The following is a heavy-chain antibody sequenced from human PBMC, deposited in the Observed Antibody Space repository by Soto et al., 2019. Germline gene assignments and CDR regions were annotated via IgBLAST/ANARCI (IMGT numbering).Heavy chain of an antibody. V-gene: IGHV3-66*01. Sequence: CAASGFTVSSNYMSWVRQAPGKGLEWVSVIYSGGSTYYADSVKGRFTISRDNSKNTLYLQMNSLRAEDTAVYYCARWRSRLRCFDYWGQGTLVTVSS. CDR1: GFTVSSNY. J-gene: IGHJ4*02. CDR2: IYSGGST. D-gene: IGHD4-17*01. CDR3: ARWRSRLRCFDY.